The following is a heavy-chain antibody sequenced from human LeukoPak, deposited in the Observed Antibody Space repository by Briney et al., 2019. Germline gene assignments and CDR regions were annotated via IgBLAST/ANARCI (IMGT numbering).Heavy chain of an antibody. V-gene: IGHV4-59*01. Sequence: SETLSLTCTVSGGSIRSYYWSWIRRAPGKGLEWIGFISYSGYTSYSPSLKSRVAISVDTSKSQFSLRLSSLTAADTAIYYCARGRNDNGGMFFDSWAQGTLVTVSS. CDR1: GGSIRSYY. D-gene: IGHD4-23*01. J-gene: IGHJ4*02. CDR3: ARGRNDNGGMFFDS. CDR2: ISYSGYT.